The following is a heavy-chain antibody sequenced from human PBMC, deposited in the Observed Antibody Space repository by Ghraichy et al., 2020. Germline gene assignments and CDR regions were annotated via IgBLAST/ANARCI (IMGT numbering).Heavy chain of an antibody. CDR3: ARTRRVYRNTAADIDY. CDR1: GYTFTSYG. V-gene: IGHV1-18*01. J-gene: IGHJ4*02. Sequence: ASVKVSCKASGYTFTSYGISWVRQAPGQGLEWMGWISAYNGNTNYAQKLQGRVTMTTDTSTSTAYMELRSLRSDDTAVYYCARTRRVYRNTAADIDYWGQGTLVTVSS. D-gene: IGHD6-13*01. CDR2: ISAYNGNT.